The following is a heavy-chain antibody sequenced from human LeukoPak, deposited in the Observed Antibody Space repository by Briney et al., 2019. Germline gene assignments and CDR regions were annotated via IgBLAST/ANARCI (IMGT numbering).Heavy chain of an antibody. CDR3: ARDLDYYDSSGYPHDAFDI. D-gene: IGHD3-22*01. J-gene: IGHJ3*02. Sequence: SETLSLTCTVSGGSISSSSYYWGWIRQPPGKGLEWIGSIYYSGSTYYNPSLKSRVTISVDTSKNQFSLKLSSVTAADTAVYYCARDLDYYDSSGYPHDAFDIWGQGTMITVSS. CDR1: GGSISSSSYY. V-gene: IGHV4-39*07. CDR2: IYYSGST.